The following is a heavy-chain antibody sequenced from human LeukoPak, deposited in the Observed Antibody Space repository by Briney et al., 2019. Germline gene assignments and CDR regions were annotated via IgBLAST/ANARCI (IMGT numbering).Heavy chain of an antibody. CDR1: KFTFSHYG. V-gene: IGHV3-33*06. D-gene: IGHD4-11*01. CDR2: IWNDGSSQ. CDR3: AKDAERGFDYSNSLEK. J-gene: IGHJ4*02. Sequence: GGSPRLSCAASKFTFSHYGMHWVRQAPGKGLEWVAVIWNDGSSQYYADSVKGRFTVSRDNSQKTLYLQMNSLRPEDTAVYYCAKDAERGFDYSNSLEKWGQGTLVTVSS.